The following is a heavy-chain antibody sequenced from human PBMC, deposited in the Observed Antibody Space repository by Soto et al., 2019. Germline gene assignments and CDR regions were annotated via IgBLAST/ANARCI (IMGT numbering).Heavy chain of an antibody. J-gene: IGHJ4*02. CDR1: GFTFSSYG. CDR3: AKARGGGLAVADLDY. V-gene: IGHV3-30*18. Sequence: GGSLRLSCAASGFTFSSYGMHWVRQAPGKGLEWVAVISYDGSNKYYADSVKGRFTISRDNSKNTLYLQMNSLRAEDTAVYYCAKARGGGLAVADLDYWGQGTLVTVSS. D-gene: IGHD6-19*01. CDR2: ISYDGSNK.